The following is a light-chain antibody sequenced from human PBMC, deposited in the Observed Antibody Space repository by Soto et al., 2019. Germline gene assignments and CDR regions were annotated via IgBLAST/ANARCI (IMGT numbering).Light chain of an antibody. CDR3: CSFAGSATWI. V-gene: IGLV2-23*02. Sequence: QSVLTQPASVSGSPGQSITISCTGTSSDVGSYNLVSWYQQHPGKDPKLMIYEVNKWPSGVSNRFSGSKSGNTASLTISGLQAEDEADYYCCSFAGSATWIFGGGTKLTVL. CDR1: SSDVGSYNL. CDR2: EVN. J-gene: IGLJ2*01.